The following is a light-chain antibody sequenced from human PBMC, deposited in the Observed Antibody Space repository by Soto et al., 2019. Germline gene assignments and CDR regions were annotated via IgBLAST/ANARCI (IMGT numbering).Light chain of an antibody. J-gene: IGKJ2*01. V-gene: IGKV1-5*03. Sequence: DFQMTQSPSTLSASVGDGVTITCRASQRIGSGLAWYQQQPGKAPKLLIYKATNLQRGVSSRFSGSGSGTDFSLTISSLQPADSATYYCQQYHDFQYTFGQGTKLE. CDR3: QQYHDFQYT. CDR1: QRIGSG. CDR2: KAT.